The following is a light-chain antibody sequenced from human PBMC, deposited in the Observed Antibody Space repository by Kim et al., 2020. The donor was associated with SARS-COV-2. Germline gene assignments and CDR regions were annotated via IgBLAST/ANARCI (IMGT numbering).Light chain of an antibody. CDR1: QSVSSSY. CDR3: QQYGSSPYT. V-gene: IGKV3-20*01. J-gene: IGKJ2*01. Sequence: LSPGERATLSCRASQSVSSSYLAWYQQKPGQAPRLLIYGVSSRATGIPDRFSGSGSGTDFTLSISRLEPEDFAVYYCQQYGSSPYTFGQGTKLEIK. CDR2: GVS.